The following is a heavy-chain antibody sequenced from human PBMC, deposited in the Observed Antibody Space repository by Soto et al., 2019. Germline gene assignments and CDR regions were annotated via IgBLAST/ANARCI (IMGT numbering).Heavy chain of an antibody. CDR3: ASYGSGSYYNGYYFDY. CDR2: IHHSGGP. CDR1: GGSFRAYY. D-gene: IGHD3-10*01. J-gene: IGHJ4*02. Sequence: AETLSLTCAVNGGSFRAYYWTGIRQSPGKGLEWIGEIHHSGGPKYNPSLKSRVTISADTSKNQFSLELSSVTAADTAVYYCASYGSGSYYNGYYFDYWGQGTLVTVS. V-gene: IGHV4-34*01.